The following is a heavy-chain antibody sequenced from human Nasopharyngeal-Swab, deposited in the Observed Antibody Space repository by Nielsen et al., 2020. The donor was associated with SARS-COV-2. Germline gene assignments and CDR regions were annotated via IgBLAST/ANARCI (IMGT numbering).Heavy chain of an antibody. CDR3: ARGRSYAKGEY. J-gene: IGHJ4*02. CDR2: IIPIFGTA. V-gene: IGHV1-69*13. D-gene: IGHD2-8*01. CDR1: GYTFTSYG. Sequence: SVKVSCKASGYTFTSYGISWVRQAPGQGLEWMGGIIPIFGTANYAQKFQGRVTITADESTSTAYMELSSLRSEDTAVYYCARGRSYAKGEYWGQGTLVTVSS.